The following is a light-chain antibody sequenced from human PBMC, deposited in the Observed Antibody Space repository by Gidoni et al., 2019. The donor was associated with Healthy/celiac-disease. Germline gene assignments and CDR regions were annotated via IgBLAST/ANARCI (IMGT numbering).Light chain of an antibody. Sequence: EIVLTQSPGTLSLSPGERATLSCRASQSVSSSYLAWYQQKPGQAPRLLIYGASSRATGIPDFTLTISRLEPEDFAVYYCQQYGSSPPKWTFGQWTKVEIK. V-gene: IGKV3-20*01. CDR1: QSVSSSY. CDR3: QQYGSSPPKWT. CDR2: GAS. J-gene: IGKJ1*01.